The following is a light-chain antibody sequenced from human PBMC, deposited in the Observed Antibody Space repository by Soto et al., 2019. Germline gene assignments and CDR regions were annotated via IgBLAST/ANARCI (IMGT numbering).Light chain of an antibody. Sequence: QSVLTQPASVSGSPGQSITISCTGTSRDVGGYNFVSWYQHHPGKAPKLIIYDVSNRPSGVSNRFSGSKSGNTASLTISGLQAEDEADYYCTSYTTSITYVFGTGTKVTVL. J-gene: IGLJ1*01. V-gene: IGLV2-14*03. CDR1: SRDVGGYNF. CDR3: TSYTTSITYV. CDR2: DVS.